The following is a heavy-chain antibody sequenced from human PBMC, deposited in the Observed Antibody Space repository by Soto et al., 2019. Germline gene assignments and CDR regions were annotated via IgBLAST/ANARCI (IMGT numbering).Heavy chain of an antibody. J-gene: IGHJ4*02. CDR1: RFTFSRYA. CDR2: ISYDGGNK. V-gene: IGHV3-30-3*01. Sequence: GGSLRLSCAGSRFTFSRYAMHWVRQAPGKGLEWVAVISYDGGNKYYADSVKGRFTISRDNSKNTLYVQMNSLKAEDTAVYYCARDKDEDGYKSPDYWGQGTLVTVSS. D-gene: IGHD5-12*01. CDR3: ARDKDEDGYKSPDY.